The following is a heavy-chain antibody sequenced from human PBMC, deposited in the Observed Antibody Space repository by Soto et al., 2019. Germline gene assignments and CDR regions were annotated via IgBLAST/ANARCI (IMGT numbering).Heavy chain of an antibody. D-gene: IGHD6-13*01. V-gene: IGHV1-69*06. Sequence: QVRLVQSGAEVKKPGSSVKVSCKASGGTFSSYAISWVRQAPGQGLEWMGGIIPIFGTANYAQKFQGRFTITADKSTSTAYMELSSLRSEDTAVYYCAXEXSXXXYYYGMDVWGQGTTVTVSS. CDR2: IIPIFGTA. CDR3: AXEXSXXXYYYGMDV. CDR1: GGTFSSYA. J-gene: IGHJ6*02.